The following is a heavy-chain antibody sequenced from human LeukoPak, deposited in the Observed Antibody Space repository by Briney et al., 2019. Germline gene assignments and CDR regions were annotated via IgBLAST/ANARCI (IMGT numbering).Heavy chain of an antibody. CDR3: AREYSSSSGRSFDY. CDR1: GFTFSSYS. Sequence: GGSLRLSCAASGFTFSSYSMNWVRQAPGKGLEWVSYISPSATTIYYADSVKGRFTISRDNAKNSLYLQMNSLRAEDTAVYYCAREYSSSSGRSFDYWGQGTLVTVSS. J-gene: IGHJ4*02. V-gene: IGHV3-48*01. CDR2: ISPSATTI. D-gene: IGHD6-6*01.